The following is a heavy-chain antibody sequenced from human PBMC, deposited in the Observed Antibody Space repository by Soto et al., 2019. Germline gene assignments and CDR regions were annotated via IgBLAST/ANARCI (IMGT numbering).Heavy chain of an antibody. V-gene: IGHV3-9*01. Sequence: EVQLVESGGGLVQPGRSLRLSCAASGFTFDDYALHWVRQGPGKGLEWVSGISWNSDNIGYADSVKGRFTISRDNGKNSLYLQMNSLRAEDTALYYCAKDQSYSTSSDGLDYWGQGTLVTVSS. CDR1: GFTFDDYA. J-gene: IGHJ4*02. D-gene: IGHD6-6*01. CDR3: AKDQSYSTSSDGLDY. CDR2: ISWNSDNI.